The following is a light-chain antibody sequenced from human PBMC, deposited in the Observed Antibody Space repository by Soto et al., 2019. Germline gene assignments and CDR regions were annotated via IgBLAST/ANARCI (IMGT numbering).Light chain of an antibody. CDR1: QTVSSY. CDR2: GAS. Sequence: EIVMTQSPATLSVSPGERATLSCRASQTVSSYLAWYQQKPGQAPRLLIYGASTRATGIPARFSGSGSGTEFTLTISSLQSEDFAVYFCQQYHNWPGYTFGQGTKQEIK. V-gene: IGKV3-15*01. CDR3: QQYHNWPGYT. J-gene: IGKJ2*01.